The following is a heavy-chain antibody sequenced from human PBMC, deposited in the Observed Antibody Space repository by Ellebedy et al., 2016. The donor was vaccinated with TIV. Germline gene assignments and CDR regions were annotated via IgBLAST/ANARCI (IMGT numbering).Heavy chain of an antibody. CDR1: GGSISSYY. D-gene: IGHD1-1*01. Sequence: SETLSLTCTVSGGSISSYYWSWIRQPPGKGLEWIGSIYYSGSTYYNPSLKSRVTISVDTSKNQFSLKLSSVTAADTAVYYCARGTDYYYYGMDVWGQGTTVTVSS. CDR3: ARGTDYYYYGMDV. CDR2: IYYSGST. J-gene: IGHJ6*02. V-gene: IGHV4-39*01.